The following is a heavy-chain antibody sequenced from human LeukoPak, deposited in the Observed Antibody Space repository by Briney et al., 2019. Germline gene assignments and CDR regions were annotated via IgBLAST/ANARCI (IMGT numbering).Heavy chain of an antibody. CDR1: GGSISSGGYY. D-gene: IGHD2-15*01. CDR3: ARRLPAQVVVAAINWFDP. V-gene: IGHV4-31*03. J-gene: IGHJ5*02. Sequence: KPSQTLSLTCTVSGGSISSGGYYWSWIRQHPGKGLEWIGYIYYSGSTYYNPSLKSRVTISVDTSKNQFSLKLSSVTAADTAVYYCARRLPAQVVVAAINWFDPWGQGTLVTVSS. CDR2: IYYSGST.